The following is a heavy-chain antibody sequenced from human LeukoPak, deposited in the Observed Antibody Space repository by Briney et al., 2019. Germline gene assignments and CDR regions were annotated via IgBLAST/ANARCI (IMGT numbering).Heavy chain of an antibody. Sequence: GGSLRLSCAASTFTFSSYNMNWVRQAPGKGLEWVSSISSSGTYIYYRDSVKGRFTISRDNAENSLFLQMNSQRVDDTSVYYCATDPPWGSESFDIWGQGTKVTVSS. CDR1: TFTFSSYN. V-gene: IGHV3-21*06. J-gene: IGHJ3*02. CDR3: ATDPPWGSESFDI. D-gene: IGHD7-27*01. CDR2: ISSSGTYI.